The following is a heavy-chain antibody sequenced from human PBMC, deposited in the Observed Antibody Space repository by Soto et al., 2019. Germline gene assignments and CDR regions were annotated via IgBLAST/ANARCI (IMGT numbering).Heavy chain of an antibody. V-gene: IGHV3-73*01. D-gene: IGHD2-2*01. Sequence: GGSLRLSCAASGFTFSGSAMHWVRQASGKGLEWVGRIRSKANNYATAYAASVKGRFTISRDDSKNTAYLQMNSLKTEDTAVYYCTRTEDIVVVPAGKVNWFDPWGQGT. CDR1: GFTFSGSA. CDR2: IRSKANNYAT. CDR3: TRTEDIVVVPAGKVNWFDP. J-gene: IGHJ5*02.